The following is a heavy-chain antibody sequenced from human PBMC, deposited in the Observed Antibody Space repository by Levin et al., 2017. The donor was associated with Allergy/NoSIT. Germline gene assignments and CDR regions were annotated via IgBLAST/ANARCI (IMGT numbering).Heavy chain of an antibody. D-gene: IGHD5-18*01. CDR2: INSDGSST. CDR3: ARVPRYSYGFDY. J-gene: IGHJ4*02. V-gene: IGHV3-74*01. Sequence: GGSLRLSCAASGFTFSSYWMHWVRQAPGKGLVWVSRINSDGSSTSYADSVKGRFTISRDNAKNTLYLQMNSLRAEDTAVYYCARVPRYSYGFDYWGQGTLVTVSS. CDR1: GFTFSSYW.